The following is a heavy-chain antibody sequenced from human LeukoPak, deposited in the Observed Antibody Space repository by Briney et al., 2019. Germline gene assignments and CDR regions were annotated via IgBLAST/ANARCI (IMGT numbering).Heavy chain of an antibody. CDR1: GFTVSGNY. D-gene: IGHD4-17*01. J-gene: IGHJ6*03. Sequence: GSLRLSCAVSGFTVSGNYMSWVRQAPGKGLEWIGSIYYSGSTYYNPSLKSRVTISVDTSKNQFSLKLSSVTAADTAVYYCARPRRDYGYYYYMDVWGKGTTVTISS. CDR3: ARPRRDYGYYYYMDV. CDR2: IYYSGST. V-gene: IGHV4-39*01.